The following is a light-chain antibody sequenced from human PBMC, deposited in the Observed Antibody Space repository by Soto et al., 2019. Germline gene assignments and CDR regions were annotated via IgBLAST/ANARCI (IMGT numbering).Light chain of an antibody. Sequence: DIVLTQSPGTLSLSPGERATLSCRASQSVSDNHLAWYQQKPGQAPRLLIYDASIRVAGIPDRISGSGSGTDFTLTISRLEPEDFAVYYCQQNGWSPLTFGQGTRLEIK. CDR2: DAS. CDR1: QSVSDNH. V-gene: IGKV3-20*01. CDR3: QQNGWSPLT. J-gene: IGKJ5*01.